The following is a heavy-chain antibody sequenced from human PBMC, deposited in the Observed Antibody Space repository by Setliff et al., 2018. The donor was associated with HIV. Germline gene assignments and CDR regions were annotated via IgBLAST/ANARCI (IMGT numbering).Heavy chain of an antibody. V-gene: IGHV4-4*08. CDR2: IYTSGST. J-gene: IGHJ6*04. D-gene: IGHD3-16*01. Sequence: ESLKISCAASGFTFNRNCMSWVRQAPGKGLEWIGYIYTSGSTNYNPSLKSRVTISVDTSKNQFSLKLSSVTAADTAVYYCARDGGSWMDVWGKGTTVTVSS. CDR1: GFTFNRNC. CDR3: ARDGGSWMDV.